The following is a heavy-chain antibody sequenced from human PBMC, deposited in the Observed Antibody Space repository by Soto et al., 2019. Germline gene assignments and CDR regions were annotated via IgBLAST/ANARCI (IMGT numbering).Heavy chain of an antibody. D-gene: IGHD2-2*01. CDR3: ARCVVPSYYYYYGMDV. CDR2: LNSDGSTT. CDR1: GFTFSSYW. Sequence: GGSLRLSCAASGFTFSSYWMHWVRQAPGKGLVWVSRLNSDGSTTNYAESVTGRFTISRDNARNKVYLQMNSLRAEDTAVYYCARCVVPSYYYYYGMDVWGQGTTVTASS. J-gene: IGHJ6*02. V-gene: IGHV3-74*01.